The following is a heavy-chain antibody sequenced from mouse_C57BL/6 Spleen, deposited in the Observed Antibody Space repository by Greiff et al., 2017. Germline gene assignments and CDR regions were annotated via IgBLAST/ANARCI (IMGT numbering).Heavy chain of an antibody. D-gene: IGHD2-12*01. CDR3: AYYKDYAMDY. CDR2: IDPSDSYT. Sequence: QVQLQQPGAELVKPGASVKLSCKASGYTFTSYWMQWVKQRPGQGLEWIGEIDPSDSYTNYNQKFKGQATLTVDTSSSTAYMQLSSLTSEDSAVYYCAYYKDYAMDYWGQGTSVTVSS. J-gene: IGHJ4*01. CDR1: GYTFTSYW. V-gene: IGHV1-50*01.